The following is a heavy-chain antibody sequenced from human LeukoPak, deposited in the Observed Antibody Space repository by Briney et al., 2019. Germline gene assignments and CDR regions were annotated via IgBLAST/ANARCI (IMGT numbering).Heavy chain of an antibody. J-gene: IGHJ6*02. D-gene: IGHD5-12*01. CDR3: AKDRMVGGYDSYYGMDV. CDR2: ISYDGSNK. CDR1: GFTFSSYG. V-gene: IGHV3-30*18. Sequence: GGSLRLSCAASGFTFSSYGMHWVRQAPGKGLEWVAVISYDGSNKYYADSVKGRFTISRDNSKNTLYLQMNSLRAEDTAVYYCAKDRMVGGYDSYYGMDVWGQGTTVTVSS.